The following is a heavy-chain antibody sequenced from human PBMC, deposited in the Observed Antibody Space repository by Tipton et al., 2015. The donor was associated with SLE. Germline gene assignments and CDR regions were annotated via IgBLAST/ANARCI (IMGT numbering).Heavy chain of an antibody. V-gene: IGHV4-34*01. D-gene: IGHD6-13*01. CDR3: ARGISGYSSSWYFYYYNMAV. J-gene: IGHJ6*02. CDR1: GGSFSGYY. CDR2: INHSGST. Sequence: LRLSCAVYGGSFSGYYWTWIRQPPGKGLEWIGEINHSGSTNYNPSLRSRVTISLDTSKNQFSLKLTSVTAADAAVYYCARGISGYSSSWYFYYYNMAVWGPAATVTVSS.